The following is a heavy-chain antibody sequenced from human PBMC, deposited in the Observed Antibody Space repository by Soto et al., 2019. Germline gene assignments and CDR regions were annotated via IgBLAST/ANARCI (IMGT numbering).Heavy chain of an antibody. Sequence: LSLTCAASGFTFSSYAMSWVRQAPGKGLEWVSAISGSGGSTYYADSVKGRFTISRDNSKNTLYLQMNSLRAEDTAVYYCAKEGPYYYGSGSYPYYMDVWGKGTTVTVSS. V-gene: IGHV3-23*01. CDR3: AKEGPYYYGSGSYPYYMDV. CDR2: ISGSGGST. J-gene: IGHJ6*03. D-gene: IGHD3-10*01. CDR1: GFTFSSYA.